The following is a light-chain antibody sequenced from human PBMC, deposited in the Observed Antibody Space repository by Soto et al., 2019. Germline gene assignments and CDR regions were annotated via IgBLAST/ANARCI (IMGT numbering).Light chain of an antibody. CDR2: DAS. CDR3: QQYENYWT. V-gene: IGKV1-5*01. CDR1: QSISSW. Sequence: DIQMTQSPSTLSATAGDRVTITCRASQSISSWLAWYQHKPGQAPKLLIYDASNLDSGVPSRFSGSGSGTEFSLTISNLQPDDCATYYCQQYENYWTFGQGTKVDIK. J-gene: IGKJ1*01.